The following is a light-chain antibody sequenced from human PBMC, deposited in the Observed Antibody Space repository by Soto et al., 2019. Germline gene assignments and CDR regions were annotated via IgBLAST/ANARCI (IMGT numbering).Light chain of an antibody. CDR1: QTIGNIF. CDR3: HQYCSAPYT. CDR2: GAS. Sequence: EIVLTQSPGTLSLSPGETATLSCRASQTIGNIFLFCYQQKPGQAPRLLIYGASSRATGIPDRFSGSGSGTDFTLTINSLEPEDFAVYYCHQYCSAPYTFGQGTNLEIK. J-gene: IGKJ2*01. V-gene: IGKV3-20*01.